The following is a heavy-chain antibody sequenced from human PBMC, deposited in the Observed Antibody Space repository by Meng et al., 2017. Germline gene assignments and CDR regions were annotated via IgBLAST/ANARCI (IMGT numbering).Heavy chain of an antibody. Sequence: QVQLVQSGAEGKRPGSSVKVSCKASGGTFSSYAISWVRQAPGQGPEWMGGIIPIFGTANYAQKFQGRVTITADKSTSTAYMELSSLRSEDTAVYYCARDGVGATEGYFDYWGQGTLVTVSS. CDR2: IIPIFGTA. V-gene: IGHV1-69*06. CDR3: ARDGVGATEGYFDY. D-gene: IGHD1-26*01. J-gene: IGHJ4*02. CDR1: GGTFSSYA.